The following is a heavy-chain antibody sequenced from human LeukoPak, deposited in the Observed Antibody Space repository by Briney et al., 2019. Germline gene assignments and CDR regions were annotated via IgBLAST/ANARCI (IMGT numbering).Heavy chain of an antibody. J-gene: IGHJ3*02. CDR2: IIPILGIA. CDR3: ARGGSVVAPCI. D-gene: IGHD3-10*01. CDR1: GGTFSSYA. Sequence: SVKVSCTASGGTFSSYAISWVRQAPGQGLEWMGRIIPILGIANYAQTFQGRVTITADKSTSTSYMELGSLISEDAAVDYGARGGSVVAPCIWGQVTMVTVSS. V-gene: IGHV1-69*04.